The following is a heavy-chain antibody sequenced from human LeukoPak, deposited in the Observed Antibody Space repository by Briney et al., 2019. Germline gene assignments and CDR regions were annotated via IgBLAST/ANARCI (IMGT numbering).Heavy chain of an antibody. J-gene: IGHJ1*01. D-gene: IGHD2/OR15-2a*01. V-gene: IGHV3-72*01. CDR2: IRKKGYSHIA. CDR3: ARDASTSLFN. Sequence: GGSLRLSCAASGFTFRDYYMDWVRPAPGKGLEWVGRIRKKGYSHIAEYAASVKGRFTMSRNDSKNSLYLQMNDLTTEDTAVYYCARDASTSLFNWGQGTLVTVSS. CDR1: GFTFRDYY.